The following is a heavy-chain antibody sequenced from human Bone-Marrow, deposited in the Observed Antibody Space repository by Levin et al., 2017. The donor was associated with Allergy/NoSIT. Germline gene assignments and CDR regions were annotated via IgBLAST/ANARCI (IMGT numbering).Heavy chain of an antibody. D-gene: IGHD4-17*01. CDR3: ARSPTVTTNYAYYYYSMDV. Sequence: GESLKISCAASGFSFNDNYMSWIRQAPGKGLEWVSCISTSGDRVYNADSVKGRFIVSRDNAKNSLYLQMNSLRVEDTAVYYCARSPTVTTNYAYYYYSMDVWGQGTTVTVSS. V-gene: IGHV3-11*01. J-gene: IGHJ6*02. CDR2: ISTSGDRV. CDR1: GFSFNDNY.